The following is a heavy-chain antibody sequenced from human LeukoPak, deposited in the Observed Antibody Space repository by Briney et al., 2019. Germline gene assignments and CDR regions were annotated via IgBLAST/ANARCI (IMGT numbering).Heavy chain of an antibody. CDR2: IYYTGTH. D-gene: IGHD1-1*01. CDR3: AKSPSLVQQYFDS. Sequence: SETLSLTCTVSGTSTRSCYWSWIRQPPGKGLEWIGYIYYTGTHNYNPSLKSLVAMSVDTSQSQFSLKLTSVTPADTAVYFCAKSPSLVQQYFDSWGQGILVTVSS. V-gene: IGHV4-59*01. CDR1: GTSTRSCY. J-gene: IGHJ4*02.